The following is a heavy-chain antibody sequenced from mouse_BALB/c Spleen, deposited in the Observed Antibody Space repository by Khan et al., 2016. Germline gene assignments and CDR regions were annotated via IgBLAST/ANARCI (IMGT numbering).Heavy chain of an antibody. CDR1: GYTFTNYG. D-gene: IGHD1-1*01. CDR3: ARYRYYYGNSRYFDV. CDR2: INTYSGES. V-gene: IGHV9-3-1*01. Sequence: QIQLVQSGPELKKPGKTVKISCKASGYTFTNYGMNWVKQAPGKGLKWMGWINTYSGESTYADDFKGRFAFSLETSANTAYLQINNLKNEDTATDFWARYRYYYGNSRYFDVWGAGTTVTVSS. J-gene: IGHJ1*01.